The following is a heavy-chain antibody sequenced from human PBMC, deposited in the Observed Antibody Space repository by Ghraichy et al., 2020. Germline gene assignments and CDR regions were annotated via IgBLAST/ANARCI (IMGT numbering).Heavy chain of an antibody. J-gene: IGHJ4*02. CDR2: IYYTGST. V-gene: IGHV4-39*01. D-gene: IGHD3-22*01. CDR3: ARLEGYYDSSGYYPSFDF. Sequence: SETLSLTCTVSGGSISRSSYYWGWIRQPPGKGLEWIGSIYYTGSTYYNPSLKSRVTISADMSKNQFSLRLSSMTAADTAVYYCARLEGYYDSSGYYPSFDFWGQGTLVTVSS. CDR1: GGSISRSSYY.